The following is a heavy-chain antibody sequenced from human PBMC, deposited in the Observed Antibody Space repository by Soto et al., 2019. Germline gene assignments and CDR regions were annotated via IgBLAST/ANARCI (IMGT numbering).Heavy chain of an antibody. CDR3: ARHLYDDISGTYSPFDY. CDR1: GYSFTSYW. Sequence: PGESLKISCKGSGYSFTSYWIGWVRQMPGKGLELMGIIYPGDSDTRYNPTFQGQVTISADKSISTAYLQWNSLKASDTTMYYCARHLYDDISGTYSPFDYWGQGIMVTVSS. V-gene: IGHV5-51*01. J-gene: IGHJ4*02. CDR2: IYPGDSDT. D-gene: IGHD3-22*01.